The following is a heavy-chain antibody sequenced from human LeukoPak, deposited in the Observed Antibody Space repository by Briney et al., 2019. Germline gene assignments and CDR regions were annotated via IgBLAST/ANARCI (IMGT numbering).Heavy chain of an antibody. D-gene: IGHD3-3*01. J-gene: IGHJ4*02. CDR2: ISGSGGST. CDR1: GFTFSSYA. Sequence: GGSLRLSCAASGFTFSSYAMSWVRQAPGKRLEWVSAISGSGGSTYYADSVKGRFTISRDNSKNTLYLQMNSLRAEDTAVYYCAAQTYDFWSEGYYFDYWGQGTLVTVSS. CDR3: AAQTYDFWSEGYYFDY. V-gene: IGHV3-23*01.